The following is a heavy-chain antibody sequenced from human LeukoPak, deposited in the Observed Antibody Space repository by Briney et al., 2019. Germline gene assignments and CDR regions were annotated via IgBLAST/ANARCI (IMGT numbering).Heavy chain of an antibody. CDR2: IYSGGST. Sequence: TGGSLRLSCAASGFTFSSYAMTWVRQAPGKGLEWVSVIYSGGSTYYADSVKGRFTISRDNSKNTLYLQMNSLRAEDTAVYYCARDNAVAESNAFDIWGQGTMVTVSS. J-gene: IGHJ3*02. D-gene: IGHD6-19*01. V-gene: IGHV3-66*01. CDR1: GFTFSSYA. CDR3: ARDNAVAESNAFDI.